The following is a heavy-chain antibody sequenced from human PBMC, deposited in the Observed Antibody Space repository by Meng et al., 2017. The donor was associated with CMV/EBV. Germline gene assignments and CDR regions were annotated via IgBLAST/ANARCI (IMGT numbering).Heavy chain of an antibody. CDR2: ISSSSSYI. CDR3: ARVIGDYDFWSGYSLYYYYGMDV. V-gene: IGHV3-21*01. J-gene: IGHJ6*02. Sequence: GGSLRLSCAASGFTFSSYSMNWVRQAPGKGLEWVSSISSSSSYIYYADSVKGRFTISRDNAKNSLYLQMNSLRAEDTAVYYCARVIGDYDFWSGYSLYYYYGMDVWGQGTTVTVSS. CDR1: GFTFSSYS. D-gene: IGHD3-3*01.